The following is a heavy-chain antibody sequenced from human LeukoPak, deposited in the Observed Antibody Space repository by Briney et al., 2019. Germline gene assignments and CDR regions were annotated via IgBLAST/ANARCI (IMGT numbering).Heavy chain of an antibody. D-gene: IGHD3-10*01. V-gene: IGHV3-11*06. CDR3: ASYTYYYGSGSYYFGY. J-gene: IGHJ4*02. Sequence: PGGSLRLSCAASGFTFSDYYMSWIRQAPGKGLEWVSYISSSSSYTNYADSAKGRFTISRDNAKNSLYLQMNSLRAGDTAVYYCASYTYYYGSGSYYFGYWGQGTLVTVSS. CDR2: ISSSSSYT. CDR1: GFTFSDYY.